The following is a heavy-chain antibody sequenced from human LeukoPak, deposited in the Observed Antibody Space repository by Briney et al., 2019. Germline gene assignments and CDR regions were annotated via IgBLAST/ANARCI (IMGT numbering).Heavy chain of an antibody. J-gene: IGHJ4*02. Sequence: GGSLRLSCAASGFTFSSYAMHWVRQAPGKGLEWVAVISYDGSNKYYADSVKGRFTISRDNSKKTLYLQMNSLRVEDTAVYFCASSTLSGTARSFDYWGQGTLVTVSS. CDR1: GFTFSSYA. CDR3: ASSTLSGTARSFDY. D-gene: IGHD6-6*01. CDR2: ISYDGSNK. V-gene: IGHV3-30-3*01.